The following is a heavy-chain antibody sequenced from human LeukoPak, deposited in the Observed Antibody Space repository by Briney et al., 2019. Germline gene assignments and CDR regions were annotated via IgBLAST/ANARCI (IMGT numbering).Heavy chain of an antibody. CDR2: IDNGGSGT. D-gene: IGHD3-3*01. J-gene: IGHJ6*03. V-gene: IGHV3-74*01. CDR1: GFTFSGYW. Sequence: GRSLRLSCAASGFTFSGYWMHWVRQVPEKGLVLVSRIDNGGSGTTYADSVKGRFTVSRDNAKNTLYLQMNSLRAEDTAIYYCAGGGGWDTIFRVVQYMDVWGKGTTVTVSS. CDR3: AGGGGWDTIFRVVQYMDV.